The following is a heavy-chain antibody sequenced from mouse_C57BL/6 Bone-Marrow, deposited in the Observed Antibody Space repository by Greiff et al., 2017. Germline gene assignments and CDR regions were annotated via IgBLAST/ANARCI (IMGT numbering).Heavy chain of an antibody. J-gene: IGHJ4*01. Sequence: QVQLQQSGPGLVQPSQSLSITCTVSGFSLTSYGVHWVRQSPGKGLEWLGVIWSGGSTDYNAAFISSLSISKDNSKSQVFFKMNSLQADETAIYYCAVYGNYEYYYAMDYWGQGTSVTVSS. CDR3: AVYGNYEYYYAMDY. V-gene: IGHV2-2*01. CDR2: IWSGGST. CDR1: GFSLTSYG. D-gene: IGHD2-1*01.